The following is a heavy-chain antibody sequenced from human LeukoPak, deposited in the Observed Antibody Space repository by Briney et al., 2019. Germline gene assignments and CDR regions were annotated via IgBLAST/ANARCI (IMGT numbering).Heavy chain of an antibody. CDR3: ARDRVGSGWPRPWYFEF. CDR2: INPNTGAT. V-gene: IGHV1-2*02. CDR1: GYTFTGYY. D-gene: IGHD6-19*01. Sequence: ASVTVSCKPSGYTFTGYYLHWVRQAPGQGLEWMGWINPNTGATIYAEKFQGRVTMTRDTSIDTAYMEMRSLRSDDTAVYYCARDRVGSGWPRPWYFEFWGQGTLITVSA. J-gene: IGHJ4*02.